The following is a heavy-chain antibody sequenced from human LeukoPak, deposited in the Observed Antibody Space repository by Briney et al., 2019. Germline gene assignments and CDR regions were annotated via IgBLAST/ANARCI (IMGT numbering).Heavy chain of an antibody. CDR1: GFTLSSYA. J-gene: IGHJ5*02. CDR2: FSGSGSST. CDR3: AKGNAFDP. Sequence: GGSLRLSCAASGFTLSSYAMSWVRQAPGRGLEWVSGFSGSGSSTFYADSVKGRFTISRDNSKNTLYLQMNSLRAEDTAVYYCAKGNAFDPWGQGTLVTVSS. V-gene: IGHV3-23*01.